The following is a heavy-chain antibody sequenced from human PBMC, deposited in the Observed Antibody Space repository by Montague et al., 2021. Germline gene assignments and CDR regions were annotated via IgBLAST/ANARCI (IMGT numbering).Heavy chain of an antibody. CDR1: GDSINGWY. J-gene: IGHJ4*02. CDR3: ARQGFYESGGFFI. D-gene: IGHD3-22*01. CDR2: VFYSGAT. V-gene: IGHV4-59*01. Sequence: SETLSLTCSVSGDSINGWYWSWIRQPPGKGLEWIGSVFYSGATNYNPSLKSRGTMSADTSKNQVSLKVNSVTAADTAVYYCARQGFYESGGFFIWGLGTLVTVSS.